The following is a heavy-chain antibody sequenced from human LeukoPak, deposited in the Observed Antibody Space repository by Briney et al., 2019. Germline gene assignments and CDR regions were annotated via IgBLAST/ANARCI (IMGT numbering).Heavy chain of an antibody. J-gene: IGHJ5*02. CDR1: GGSISSYY. Sequence: SETLSLTCTVSGGSISSYYWSWIRQPPGKGLEWIGYIYTSGSTNYNPSLKSRVTISVDTSNNQFSQKLSSVAAADTAVYYCARRGRWWFDPWGQGTLVTVSS. V-gene: IGHV4-4*09. CDR2: IYTSGST. CDR3: ARRGRWWFDP. D-gene: IGHD4-23*01.